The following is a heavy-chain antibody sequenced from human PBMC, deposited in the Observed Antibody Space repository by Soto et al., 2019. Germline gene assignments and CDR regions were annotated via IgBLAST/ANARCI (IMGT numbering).Heavy chain of an antibody. Sequence: GGSLRLSCAASGFTFSGYSMNWVRQAPGKGLEWVSSISSSSSYIYYADSAKGRFTISRDNATNSLYLQMNSLRAEDTAVYYCASHSRGAARNYYYYGMDVWGQGTTVTVSS. CDR2: ISSSSSYI. D-gene: IGHD6-6*01. V-gene: IGHV3-21*01. CDR3: ASHSRGAARNYYYYGMDV. CDR1: GFTFSGYS. J-gene: IGHJ6*02.